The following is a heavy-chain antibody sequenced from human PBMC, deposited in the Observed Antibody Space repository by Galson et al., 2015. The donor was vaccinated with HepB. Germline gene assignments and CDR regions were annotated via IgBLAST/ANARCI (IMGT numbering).Heavy chain of an antibody. CDR2: IYYSGST. CDR3: ARHRIARHPYLGRIATAGYDC. CDR1: GGSISTSNYY. V-gene: IGHV4-39*01. Sequence: SETLSLTCTVSGGSISTSNYYWGWIRQPPGTGLEWIGSIYYSGSTYYNPSLKSRVTISGDTSKNQFSVKLSSVTAADTAVYYCARHRIARHPYLGRIATAGYDCWGQGTLVTVSS. J-gene: IGHJ4*02. D-gene: IGHD6-13*01.